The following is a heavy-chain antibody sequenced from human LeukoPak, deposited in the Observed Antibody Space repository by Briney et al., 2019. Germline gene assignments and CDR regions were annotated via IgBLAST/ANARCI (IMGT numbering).Heavy chain of an antibody. Sequence: GGSLRLSCAASGFTFSSIWMSWVRQAPGKGLEWVANIKEDGSEKNYVDSMKGRFTISRDNGKNSLYLQMNSLRAEDTAVYYCARDITAFDYWGQGTLVTVSS. CDR2: IKEDGSEK. CDR1: GFTFSSIW. V-gene: IGHV3-7*05. J-gene: IGHJ4*02. CDR3: ARDITAFDY. D-gene: IGHD1-14*01.